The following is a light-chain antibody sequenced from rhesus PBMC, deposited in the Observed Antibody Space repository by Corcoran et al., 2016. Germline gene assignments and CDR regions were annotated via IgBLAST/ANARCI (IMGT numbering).Light chain of an antibody. CDR1: QSFSSS. Sequence: DIQMTQSPSSLSASVGDTVTITCRASQSFSSSLAWYQQKAGKAPKLLIHSASSLESGVPSMLSGSKSWTEFTLTISSLQPEDIANYYGQQYYSDPLTFGGGTKVELK. V-gene: IGKV1-46*01. CDR2: SAS. J-gene: IGKJ4*01. CDR3: QQYYSDPLT.